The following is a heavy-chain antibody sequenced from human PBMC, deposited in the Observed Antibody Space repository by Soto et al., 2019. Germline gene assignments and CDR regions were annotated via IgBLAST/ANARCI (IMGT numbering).Heavy chain of an antibody. Sequence: SETLSLTCSVSGDSISSVDSYWSLIRQPPGKGLEWIGNIYYSGTTYYNPSLKSRLTISVDTSKNQFSLKLSSVTAADTAVYYCVRSILTTVTTVGTYDAFDIWGQGTLVTV. CDR3: VRSILTTVTTVGTYDAFDI. CDR1: GDSISSVDSY. D-gene: IGHD4-17*01. CDR2: IYYSGTT. V-gene: IGHV4-30-4*01. J-gene: IGHJ3*02.